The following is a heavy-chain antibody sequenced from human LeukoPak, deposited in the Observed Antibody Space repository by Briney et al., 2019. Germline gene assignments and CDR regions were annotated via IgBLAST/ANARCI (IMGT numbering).Heavy chain of an antibody. J-gene: IGHJ6*02. CDR3: ARESQQYWSVGALDV. Sequence: PGGSLRLSCAASEFLFSNYWMHWVRQVPGEGLVWVSRIDSDGSPTAYADSVEGRFTISRDNAKNTLYLQMNSLRAEDTAVYYCARESQQYWSVGALDVWGQGTTVTVSS. V-gene: IGHV3-74*01. CDR2: IDSDGSPT. D-gene: IGHD2/OR15-2a*01. CDR1: EFLFSNYW.